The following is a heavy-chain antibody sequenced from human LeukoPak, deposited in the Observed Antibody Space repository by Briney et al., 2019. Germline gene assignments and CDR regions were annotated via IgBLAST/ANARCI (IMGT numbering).Heavy chain of an antibody. Sequence: SETLSLTCTVSGGSISSHYWSWIRQPPGKGLEWIGYIYYSGSTNYNPSLKSRVTISVDTSKNQFSLKLSSVTAADTAVYYCARANCSSTSCYPYYYYGMDVWGQGTTVTVSS. CDR2: IYYSGST. CDR1: GGSISSHY. CDR3: ARANCSSTSCYPYYYYGMDV. V-gene: IGHV4-59*11. J-gene: IGHJ6*02. D-gene: IGHD2-2*01.